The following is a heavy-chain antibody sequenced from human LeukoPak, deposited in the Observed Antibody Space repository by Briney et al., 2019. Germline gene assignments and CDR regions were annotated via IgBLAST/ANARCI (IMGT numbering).Heavy chain of an antibody. V-gene: IGHV3-33*06. D-gene: IGHD1-7*01. CDR2: IWHDGSNK. CDR1: GFTFSSYG. CDR3: AKDGWNGNYYLDY. J-gene: IGHJ4*02. Sequence: GGSLRLSCAASGFTFSSYGIHWVRQAPGKGLEWVAVIWHDGSNKYYAESVKGRFTIFRDNSKNTLHLEMSSLRAEDTALYFCAKDGWNGNYYLDYWGQGTLVTVSS.